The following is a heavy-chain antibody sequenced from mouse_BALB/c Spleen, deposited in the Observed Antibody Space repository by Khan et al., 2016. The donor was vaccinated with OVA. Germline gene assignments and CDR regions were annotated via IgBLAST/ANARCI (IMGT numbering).Heavy chain of an antibody. V-gene: IGHV3-2*02. D-gene: IGHD1-1*01. Sequence: EVQLQESGPGLVQPSQSLSLTCTVTGYSITSGYAWNWLRQFPGNKLEWMGHMSYGGVNSYTPSLTSRISITRNSSKNQFFLHLTTVTTEDTSTYYCARGNYYEYDFDYWGQGTTLTVSS. CDR3: ARGNYYEYDFDY. CDR2: MSYGGVN. J-gene: IGHJ2*01. CDR1: GYSITSGYA.